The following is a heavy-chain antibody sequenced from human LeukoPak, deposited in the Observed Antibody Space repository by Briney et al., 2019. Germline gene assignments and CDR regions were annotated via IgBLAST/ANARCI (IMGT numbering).Heavy chain of an antibody. J-gene: IGHJ4*02. V-gene: IGHV3-48*01. D-gene: IGHD3-3*01. CDR1: GFTFSSYS. CDR2: ISSSSSTI. CDR3: ARDGMYYDFWCFDY. Sequence: GGSLRLSCAASGFTFSSYSMNWVRQAPGKGLGWVSYISSSSSTIYYADSVKGRFTISRDNAKNSLYLQMNSLRAEDTAVYYCARDGMYYDFWCFDYWGQGTLVTVSS.